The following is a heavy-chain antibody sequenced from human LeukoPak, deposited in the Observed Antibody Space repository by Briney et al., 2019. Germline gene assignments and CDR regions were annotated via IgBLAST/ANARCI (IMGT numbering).Heavy chain of an antibody. CDR3: ARIYDSSGYYYGDYYYGMDV. J-gene: IGHJ6*02. D-gene: IGHD3-22*01. CDR1: GFTFSDYS. V-gene: IGHV3-11*01. CDR2: ISSSGSTI. Sequence: GGSLRLSCAASGFTFSDYSMRWIRQAPGKGLEWVSYISSSGSTIYYADSVKGRFTISRDNAKNSLYLQMNSLRAEDTAVYYCARIYDSSGYYYGDYYYGMDVWGQGTTVTVSS.